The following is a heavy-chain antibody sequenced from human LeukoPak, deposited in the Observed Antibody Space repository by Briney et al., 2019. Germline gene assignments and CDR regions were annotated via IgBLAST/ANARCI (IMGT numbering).Heavy chain of an antibody. CDR2: ISYDGSNK. Sequence: PGRSLRLSCAASGFTFSTYGMHWVRQAPGKGLEWVAVISYDGSNKYYADSVKGRFTISRDNSKNTLYPQMSSLRPEDTAVYYCAKDSIAAADYFDYWGQGTLVTVSS. J-gene: IGHJ4*02. V-gene: IGHV3-30*18. CDR1: GFTFSTYG. D-gene: IGHD6-13*01. CDR3: AKDSIAAADYFDY.